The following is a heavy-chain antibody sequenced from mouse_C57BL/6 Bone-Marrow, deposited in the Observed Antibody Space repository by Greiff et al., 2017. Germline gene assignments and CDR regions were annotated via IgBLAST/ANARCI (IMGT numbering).Heavy chain of an antibody. J-gene: IGHJ1*03. CDR3: ARQGDYGSSYRYFSV. D-gene: IGHD1-1*01. CDR2: ISNLAYSI. Sequence: EVMLVESGGGLVQPGGSLKLSCAASGFTFSDYGMAWVRQAPRKGPEWVAFISNLAYSIYYADTVTGRFTISRENAKNTLYLDMSSLRSEDTAMYYCARQGDYGSSYRYFSVWSTGTTVTVST. V-gene: IGHV5-15*01. CDR1: GFTFSDYG.